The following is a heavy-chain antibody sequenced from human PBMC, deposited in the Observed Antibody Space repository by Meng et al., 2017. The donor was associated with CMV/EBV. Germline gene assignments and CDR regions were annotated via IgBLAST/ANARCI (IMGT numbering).Heavy chain of an antibody. CDR3: AKAFSDGYNCFDT. CDR1: GYTFSSYA. Sequence: AASGYTFSSYAMTWVRQAPGKGLKWVSVIYSGGSSTYYADSVKGRFTISRDNSKNTLYLQMNSLRAEDTAVYYCAKAFSDGYNCFDTWGQGTLVTVSS. J-gene: IGHJ5*02. CDR2: IYSGGSST. D-gene: IGHD5-24*01. V-gene: IGHV3-23*03.